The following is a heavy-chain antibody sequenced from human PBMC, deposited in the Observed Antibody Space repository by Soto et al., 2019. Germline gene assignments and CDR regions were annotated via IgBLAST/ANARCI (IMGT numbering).Heavy chain of an antibody. V-gene: IGHV3-49*03. CDR2: IRSNAHGGTP. J-gene: IGHJ4*02. Sequence: SLRLSCTASGFTSGDYAMSWFRQAPGKGLEWIGFIRSNAHGGTPEYAASVKGRFTISRDNSKSIASLQMNSLKTEDTAVYYCSRDSGSHYSDNKWGQGTLVTVSS. D-gene: IGHD3-22*01. CDR1: GFTSGDYA. CDR3: SRDSGSHYSDNK.